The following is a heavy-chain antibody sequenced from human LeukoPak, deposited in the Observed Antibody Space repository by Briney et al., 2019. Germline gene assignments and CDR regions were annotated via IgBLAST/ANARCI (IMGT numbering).Heavy chain of an antibody. CDR1: GDSVSSNSAA. CDR3: ARSNSFLDY. CDR2: TYYRSRFYN. D-gene: IGHD6-13*01. Sequence: SQTLSLTCALSGDSVSSNSAAWNWLRQSPSRGLEWLGRTYYRSRFYNDYAASVKSRITVNPDTSKNQFSLQLNSVTPEDTAVYYCARSNSFLDYWGQGTLVTVSS. J-gene: IGHJ4*02. V-gene: IGHV6-1*01.